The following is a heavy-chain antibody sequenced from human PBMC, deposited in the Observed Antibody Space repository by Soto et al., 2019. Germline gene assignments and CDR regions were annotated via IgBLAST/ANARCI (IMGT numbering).Heavy chain of an antibody. Sequence: QVQLQGSGPGLLKPSQTLSLTCTVSGGSISSGDYYWSWIRQPPGKGLEWIGDIYYSGSTYSNPSLKSRITISVDTSKNQFSLKLSSVTAADTAVYYCARGKQLWSYYYGMDVWGQGTTVTVSS. CDR3: ARGKQLWSYYYGMDV. CDR1: GGSISSGDYY. V-gene: IGHV4-30-4*01. D-gene: IGHD5-18*01. CDR2: IYYSGST. J-gene: IGHJ6*02.